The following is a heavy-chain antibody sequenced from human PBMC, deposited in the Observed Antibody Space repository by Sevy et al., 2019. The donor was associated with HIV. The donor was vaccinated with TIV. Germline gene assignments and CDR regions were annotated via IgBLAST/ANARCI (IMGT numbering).Heavy chain of an antibody. CDR3: AVPILTYNNGWSYYDY. D-gene: IGHD6-19*01. J-gene: IGHJ4*02. Sequence: SETLSLTCTVSGASISSSGYYWGWIRQPPGKGLEWIASINYSGIRFYNPSLKSRITISADTSKNQFSLDLNSVTAADTAIYYCAVPILTYNNGWSYYDYWGQGTVVTVSS. V-gene: IGHV4-39*01. CDR1: GASISSSGYY. CDR2: INYSGIR.